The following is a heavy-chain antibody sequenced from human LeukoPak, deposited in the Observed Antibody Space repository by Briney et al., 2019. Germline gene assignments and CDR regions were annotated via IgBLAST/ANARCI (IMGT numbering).Heavy chain of an antibody. CDR2: ISGSGGTT. CDR1: GFTFSSYA. J-gene: IGHJ4*02. D-gene: IGHD1-1*01. V-gene: IGHV3-23*01. CDR3: AKDSTRTGTNYFDF. Sequence: GGSLRLSCAASGFTFSSYAMSWVRQAPGKGLEWVSGISGSGGTTYYADSVKGRFTISRDNSKNTLYLQMNSLRADDTAVYYCAKDSTRTGTNYFDFWGQGTLVTVSS.